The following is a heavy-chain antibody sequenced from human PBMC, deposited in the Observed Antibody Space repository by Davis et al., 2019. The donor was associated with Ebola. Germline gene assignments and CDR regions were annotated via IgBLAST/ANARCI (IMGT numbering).Heavy chain of an antibody. Sequence: ASVKVSCKASGYTFTSYGISWVRQAPGQGLEWMGWISAYNGNTNYSQKFQGRVTITRDTSASTAYMELSSLRSEDTAVYYCARGMIPPYYYYGMDVWGQGTTVTVSS. CDR1: GYTFTSYG. CDR3: ARGMIPPYYYYGMDV. CDR2: ISAYNGNT. V-gene: IGHV1-18*01. D-gene: IGHD3-16*01. J-gene: IGHJ6*02.